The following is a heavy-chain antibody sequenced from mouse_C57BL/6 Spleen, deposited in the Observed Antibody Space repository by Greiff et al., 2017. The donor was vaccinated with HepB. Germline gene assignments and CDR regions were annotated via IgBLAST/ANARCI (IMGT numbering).Heavy chain of an antibody. J-gene: IGHJ2*01. V-gene: IGHV3-6*01. Sequence: EVKLLESGPGLVKPSQSLSLTCSVTGYSITSGYYWNWIRQFPGNKLEWMGYISYDGSNNYNPSLKNRISITRDTSKNQFFLKLNSVTTEDTATYYCARLYYGDYFDYWGQGTTLTVSS. D-gene: IGHD2-13*01. CDR3: ARLYYGDYFDY. CDR1: GYSITSGYY. CDR2: ISYDGSN.